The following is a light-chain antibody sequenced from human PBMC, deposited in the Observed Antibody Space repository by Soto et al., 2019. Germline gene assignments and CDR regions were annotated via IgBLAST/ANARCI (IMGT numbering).Light chain of an antibody. V-gene: IGKV1-39*01. CDR2: GAS. CDR3: QQYNDLST. CDR1: ESISSY. J-gene: IGKJ4*01. Sequence: DIQMTQSPSSLSASVGDRVTITCRASESISSYVNWYQQRPGKAPKVLIYGASSLQSGVPSRFSGSGYGTDFTLTISSLQADDFATYYCQQYNDLSTFGGGTKVDIK.